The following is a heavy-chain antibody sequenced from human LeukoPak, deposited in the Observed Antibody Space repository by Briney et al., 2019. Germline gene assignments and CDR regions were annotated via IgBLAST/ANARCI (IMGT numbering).Heavy chain of an antibody. CDR2: IKQDGSEK. J-gene: IGHJ3*02. D-gene: IGHD3-22*01. CDR3: ARDPFTMIVVIPMWAFDI. V-gene: IGHV3-7*01. CDR1: GFTFSSYW. Sequence: PGGSLRLSCAASGFTFSSYWMSWVRQAPGKGLEWVANIKQDGSEKYYVDSVKGRFTISRDNAKNSLYLQMNSLRAEDTAVYYCARDPFTMIVVIPMWAFDIWGQGTMVTVSS.